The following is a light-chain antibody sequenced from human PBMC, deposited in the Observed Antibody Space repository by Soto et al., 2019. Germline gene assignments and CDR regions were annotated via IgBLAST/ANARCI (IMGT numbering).Light chain of an antibody. CDR1: QSVSSN. J-gene: IGKJ1*01. CDR2: GAS. Sequence: EIGMTQSPAALSVTTRERATLSCRASQSVSSNLAWYQQKPGQAPRLLIYGASTRATGIPARFSGSGSGTEFTLTISSLQSEDFAVYYCQQYNNWPPWTFGQGTKVDIK. V-gene: IGKV3-15*01. CDR3: QQYNNWPPWT.